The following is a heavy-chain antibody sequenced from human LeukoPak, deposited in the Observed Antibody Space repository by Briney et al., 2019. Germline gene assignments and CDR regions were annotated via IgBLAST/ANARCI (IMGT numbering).Heavy chain of an antibody. V-gene: IGHV3-23*01. J-gene: IGHJ3*02. D-gene: IGHD3-3*01. Sequence: PGGSLRLSCAVSGFTFSSYAMSWVRQAPGKGLEWVSTISGSGGSTYYADSVKGRFTISRDNSKNTLYLQMNSLRAEDTAVYYCARGRATIFGVVIVADYDAFDIWGQGTMVTVSS. CDR2: ISGSGGST. CDR1: GFTFSSYA. CDR3: ARGRATIFGVVIVADYDAFDI.